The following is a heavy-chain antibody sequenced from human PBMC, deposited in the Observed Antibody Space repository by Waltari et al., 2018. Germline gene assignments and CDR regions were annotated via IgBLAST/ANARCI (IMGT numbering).Heavy chain of an antibody. CDR2: MNPNSGNL. Sequence: QVQLVQSGAEVKKPGSSVKVSCKASGGTFSSYAISWVRQAPGQGLEWMGGMNPNSGNLGFAQGFQGRVMCTADTSTTTAYMELSSLRSEDTAVYYCAREGGSTNRYFDLWGRGTLVTVSS. V-gene: IGHV1-69*10. D-gene: IGHD1-26*01. CDR1: GGTFSSYA. CDR3: AREGGSTNRYFDL. J-gene: IGHJ2*01.